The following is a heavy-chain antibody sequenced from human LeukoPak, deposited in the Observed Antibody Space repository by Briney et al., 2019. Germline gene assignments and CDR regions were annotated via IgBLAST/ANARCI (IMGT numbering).Heavy chain of an antibody. Sequence: SVKVSCKASGGTFSGYALTWVRQAPGQGLEWMGGIIPFFGSVNYAQKFQGRVTITADKSTSTAYMELSSLRSEDTAVYYCAREWLLDDFWSGYFDYRGQGTLVTVSS. CDR2: IIPFFGSV. CDR1: GGTFSGYA. CDR3: AREWLLDDFWSGYFDY. D-gene: IGHD3-3*01. V-gene: IGHV1-69*06. J-gene: IGHJ4*02.